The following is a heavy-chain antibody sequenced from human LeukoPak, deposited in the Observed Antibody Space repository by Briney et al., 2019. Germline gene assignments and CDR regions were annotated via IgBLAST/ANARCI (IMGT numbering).Heavy chain of an antibody. CDR3: ARGCVYYYDSSGYYEGFDY. CDR1: GYTFTGYY. CDR2: INPNSGGT. D-gene: IGHD3-22*01. V-gene: IGHV1-2*02. J-gene: IGHJ4*02. Sequence: ASVKLSCKASGYTFTGYYMHWVRQAPGQGLEWMGWINPNSGGTNYAQKFQGRVTMTRDTSISTAYMELSRLRSDDTAVYYCARGCVYYYDSSGYYEGFDYWGQGTLVTVSS.